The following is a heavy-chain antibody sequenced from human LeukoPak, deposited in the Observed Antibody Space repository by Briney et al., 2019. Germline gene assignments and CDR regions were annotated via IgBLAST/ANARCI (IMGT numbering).Heavy chain of an antibody. D-gene: IGHD2-2*01. CDR2: IRYDGSNK. V-gene: IGHV3-30*02. CDR3: AKDPGGCSSTSCGSGYYYYYMDV. J-gene: IGHJ6*03. Sequence: GGSLRLSCAASGFTFSSYGMHWVRQAPGKGLEWVAFIRYDGSNKYYADSVKGRFTISRDNSKNTLYLQMNSLRAEDTAVYYCAKDPGGCSSTSCGSGYYYYYMDVWGKGTTVTVSS. CDR1: GFTFSSYG.